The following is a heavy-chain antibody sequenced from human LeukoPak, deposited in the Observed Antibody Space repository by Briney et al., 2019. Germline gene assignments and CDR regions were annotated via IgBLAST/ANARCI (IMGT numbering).Heavy chain of an antibody. D-gene: IGHD2-2*01. V-gene: IGHV1-2*06. CDR2: INPNSGGT. CDR1: GYTFTGFY. J-gene: IGHJ4*02. CDR3: ARDYCSSTSCLFDY. Sequence: ASVKVSCKASGYTFTGFYMHWVRQAPGQGLERMGRINPNSGGTNYAQKFQGRVTMTRDASISTAYVELSRLRSDDTAVYYCARDYCSSTSCLFDYWGQGTLVTVSS.